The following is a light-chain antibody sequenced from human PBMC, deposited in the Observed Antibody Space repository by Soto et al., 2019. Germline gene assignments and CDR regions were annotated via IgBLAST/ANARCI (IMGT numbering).Light chain of an antibody. Sequence: QPVLTQSPSASASLGASVKLTCTLSSGHSSYAIAWHQQQPEKGPRYLMKLNSDGSHSKGDGIPDRFSGSISGAERYLTISSLQSEDEADYYCQTWGTGIPYVFGTGTKVTVL. CDR1: SGHSSYA. CDR3: QTWGTGIPYV. V-gene: IGLV4-69*01. J-gene: IGLJ1*01. CDR2: LNSDGSH.